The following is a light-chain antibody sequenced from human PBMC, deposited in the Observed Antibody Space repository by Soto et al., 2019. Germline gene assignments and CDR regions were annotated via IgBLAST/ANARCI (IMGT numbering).Light chain of an antibody. V-gene: IGLV1-44*01. Sequence: QSVLTQPSSASGTPGQSVTISCSGASSNIGSHTVNWYQQIPGKAPQLFIFRTNERPSGVPDRFSGSKSVTSASLAISGLHSDDEADYYCAAWDDRLNAVVFGGGTKVTVL. J-gene: IGLJ2*01. CDR1: SSNIGSHT. CDR2: RTN. CDR3: AAWDDRLNAVV.